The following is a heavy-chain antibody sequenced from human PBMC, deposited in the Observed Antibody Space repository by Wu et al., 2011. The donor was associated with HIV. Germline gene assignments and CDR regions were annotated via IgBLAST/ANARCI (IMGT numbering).Heavy chain of an antibody. V-gene: IGHV1-2*02. Sequence: QVQLVQSGAEVKKPGASVKISCKASGYTFTAYYIYWVRQAHGQGLEWMGWINSHSGGTDYAQKFQGRVTMTRDTSSSTVYMEVNRLTSDDTAVYFCARGGYRGYYYYFMDVWGKGPRS. D-gene: IGHD3-16*02. CDR2: INSHSGGT. CDR3: ARGGYRGYYYYFMDV. CDR1: GYTFTAYY. J-gene: IGHJ6*01.